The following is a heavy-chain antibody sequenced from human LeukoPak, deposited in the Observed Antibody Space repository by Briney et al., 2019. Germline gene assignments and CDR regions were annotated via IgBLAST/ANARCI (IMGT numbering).Heavy chain of an antibody. CDR1: GGSISSSNW. V-gene: IGHV4-4*02. CDR3: ARTGGYSYGYGDY. J-gene: IGHJ4*02. CDR2: IYQSGSP. D-gene: IGHD5-18*01. Sequence: SETLSLTCAVSGGSISSSNWWSWVRQPPGKGLEWIGEIYQSGSPNYNPSLKSRAIISVDKSKNLFSLKLTSVTAADTAVYYCARTGGYSYGYGDYWGQGTLVTVSS.